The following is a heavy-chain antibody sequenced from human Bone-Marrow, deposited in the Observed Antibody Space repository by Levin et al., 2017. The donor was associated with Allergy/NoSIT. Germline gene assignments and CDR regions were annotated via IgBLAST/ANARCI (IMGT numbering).Heavy chain of an antibody. CDR1: GFTFSSYG. Sequence: GESLKISCAASGFTFSSYGMHWVRQAPGKGLEWVAVISYDGSNKYYADSVKGRFTISRDNSKNTLYLQMNSLRAEDTAVYYCAKGWELHYYWGQGTLVTVSS. V-gene: IGHV3-30*18. J-gene: IGHJ4*02. CDR3: AKGWELHYY. D-gene: IGHD1-26*01. CDR2: ISYDGSNK.